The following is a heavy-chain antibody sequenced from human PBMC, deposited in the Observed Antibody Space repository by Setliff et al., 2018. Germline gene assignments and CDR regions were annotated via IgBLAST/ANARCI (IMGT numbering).Heavy chain of an antibody. Sequence: GPSVKVSCKASGDTFSSYAINWVRQAPGQGLEWIGGIIPIFGTANYAQKFQGRLTITTVGSTSTAYMELSSLRSEDTAVYYCARADYIRYFYMDAWGKGTTVTVSS. CDR1: GDTFSSYA. V-gene: IGHV1-69*05. J-gene: IGHJ6*03. D-gene: IGHD4-4*01. CDR2: IIPIFGTA. CDR3: ARADYIRYFYMDA.